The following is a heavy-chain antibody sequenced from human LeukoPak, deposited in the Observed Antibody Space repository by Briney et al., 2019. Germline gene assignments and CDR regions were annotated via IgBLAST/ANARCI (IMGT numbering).Heavy chain of an antibody. J-gene: IGHJ4*02. CDR1: GFTFSSYA. D-gene: IGHD6-6*01. CDR2: ISSTSSNI. V-gene: IGHV3-48*04. Sequence: PGGSLRLSCAASGFTFSSYAMSWVRQAPGKGLEWVSYISSTSSNIAYADSVKGRFTISRDNVGNILYLHINSLRVEDSSLYYCARGGAARPDYWGQGTLVIVSS. CDR3: ARGGAARPDY.